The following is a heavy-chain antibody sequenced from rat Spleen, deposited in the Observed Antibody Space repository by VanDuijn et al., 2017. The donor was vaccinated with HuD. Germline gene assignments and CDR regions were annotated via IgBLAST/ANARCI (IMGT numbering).Heavy chain of an antibody. J-gene: IGHJ2*01. CDR3: ARDNYGYTY. Sequence: QVQLKESGPGLVQPSQTLSLTCTVSGFSLTSYTVSWVRQPSGKGPEWMGRVWYGGNTAYNSALKSRLSISRDTSKSQVFLKMNSLQTEDTATYYCARDNYGYTYWGQGVMVTVSS. D-gene: IGHD1-9*01. V-gene: IGHV2-15*01. CDR1: GFSLTSYT. CDR2: VWYGGNT.